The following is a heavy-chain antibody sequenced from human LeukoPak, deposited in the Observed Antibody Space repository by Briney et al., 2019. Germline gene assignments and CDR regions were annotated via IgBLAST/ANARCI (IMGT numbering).Heavy chain of an antibody. D-gene: IGHD3-9*01. V-gene: IGHV3-23*01. CDR2: ISGSGGST. CDR3: ATGGHYDILTGHSDAAFDI. J-gene: IGHJ3*02. CDR1: GFTFSSYA. Sequence: GGSLRLSCAASGFTFSSYAMSWVRQAPGKGLEWVSAISGSGGSTYYADSVKGRFTISRDNSKNTLYLQMNSLRAEDTAVYYCATGGHYDILTGHSDAAFDIWGQGTMVTVSS.